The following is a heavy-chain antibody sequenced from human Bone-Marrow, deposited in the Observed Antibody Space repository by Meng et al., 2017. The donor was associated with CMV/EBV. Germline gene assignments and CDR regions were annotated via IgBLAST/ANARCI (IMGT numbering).Heavy chain of an antibody. Sequence: GGSLRLSCAASGFTFSDYYMNWVRQAPGKGLEWVAFITYEGANKFYIDSVKGRFTISRDNSNNTVSLQLNSLRVEDTAVFYCANLRSAVGATRDDYWGQGTLVTGSS. V-gene: IGHV3-30-3*01. CDR1: GFTFSDYY. J-gene: IGHJ4*02. CDR2: ITYEGANK. CDR3: ANLRSAVGATRDDY. D-gene: IGHD1-26*01.